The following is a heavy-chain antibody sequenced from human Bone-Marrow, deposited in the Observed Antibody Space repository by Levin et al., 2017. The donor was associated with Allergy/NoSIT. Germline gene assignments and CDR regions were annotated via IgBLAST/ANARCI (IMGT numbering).Heavy chain of an antibody. J-gene: IGHJ5*02. D-gene: IGHD6-6*01. Sequence: QSGGSLRLSCAASGFAFSNYAMSWVRQSPGKGLEWVSTTSANGRTTYYTDSVKGRFTISRDNSKNTLYLQMSSLRVEDTALYYCAKDVGPRPRWFDPWGQGTLVTVSS. CDR1: GFAFSNYA. CDR2: TSANGRTT. CDR3: AKDVGPRPRWFDP. V-gene: IGHV3-23*01.